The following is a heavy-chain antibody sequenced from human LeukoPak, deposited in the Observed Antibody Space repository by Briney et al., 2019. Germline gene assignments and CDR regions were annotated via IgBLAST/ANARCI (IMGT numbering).Heavy chain of an antibody. CDR3: ARILGNMVRGVINRPYYFDY. CDR2: IYPADSGT. V-gene: IGHV5-51*01. CDR1: GYSFTNYW. D-gene: IGHD3-10*01. J-gene: IGHJ4*02. Sequence: ESLKISCKGSGYSFTNYWIGWGRQMPGKGLEWMGIIYPADSGTRYSPSFQGQATISADKSISTAYLQWSSLKASDTAMYYCARILGNMVRGVINRPYYFDYWGQGTLVTVSS.